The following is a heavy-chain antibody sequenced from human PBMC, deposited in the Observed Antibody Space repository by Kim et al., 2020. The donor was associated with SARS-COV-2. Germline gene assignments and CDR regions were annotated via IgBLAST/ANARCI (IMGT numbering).Heavy chain of an antibody. J-gene: IGHJ3*02. CDR1: GVIFSDYT. Sequence: GGSLRLSCAASGVIFSDYTFNWVRQAPGKGLEWVSFISSSSSYIFYADSVRGRFTVFRDNAKSSLSLQMNSLRAEDTAVYYCARSMGNTVTTWQGAFDI. CDR2: ISSSSSYI. CDR3: ARSMGNTVTTWQGAFDI. V-gene: IGHV3-21*06. D-gene: IGHD4-4*01.